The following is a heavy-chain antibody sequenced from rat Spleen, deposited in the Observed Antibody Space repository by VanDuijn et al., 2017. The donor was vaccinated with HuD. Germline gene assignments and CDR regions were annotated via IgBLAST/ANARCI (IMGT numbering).Heavy chain of an antibody. CDR2: IGPSGGNT. J-gene: IGHJ3*01. Sequence: EVQLVEFGGALVQPGRSLKLSCAASGFTLSDYDMAWVRQAPTKGLEWVASIGPSGGNTYYRDSVKGRFTVSRDNAKNTLYLQMDSLRSEETATYYCSRQGAASYYGYNRFAYWGQGTLVTVSS. CDR1: GFTLSDYD. D-gene: IGHD1-9*01. CDR3: SRQGAASYYGYNRFAY. V-gene: IGHV5S11*01.